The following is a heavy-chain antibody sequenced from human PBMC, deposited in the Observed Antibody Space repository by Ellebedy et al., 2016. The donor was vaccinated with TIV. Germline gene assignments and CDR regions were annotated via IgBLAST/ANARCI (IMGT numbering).Heavy chain of an antibody. Sequence: SETLSLTCTVSGDSISRSSYYWGWIRQPPEKGLEWIGSIYHTGSTYYNPSLKSRVTMSVDTSKNQFYLRLTSVTAADTAMYYCARWFGELLYVRWFDPWGQGTLVTVSS. CDR2: IYHTGST. J-gene: IGHJ5*02. CDR1: GDSISRSSYY. D-gene: IGHD3-10*01. V-gene: IGHV4-39*01. CDR3: ARWFGELLYVRWFDP.